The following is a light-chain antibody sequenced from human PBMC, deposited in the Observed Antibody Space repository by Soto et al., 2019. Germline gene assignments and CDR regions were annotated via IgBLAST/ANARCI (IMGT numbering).Light chain of an antibody. V-gene: IGKV1-5*03. Sequence: DIQMTQSPSTLSASVGDRVTMTCRASQSISSWLAWYQQKPGKAPNLLIYKASSLESGVPSRFSGSGSGTEFNLTISSLQPDDFATYYCQHYKTYSRTFGQGTKVEIK. J-gene: IGKJ1*01. CDR3: QHYKTYSRT. CDR1: QSISSW. CDR2: KAS.